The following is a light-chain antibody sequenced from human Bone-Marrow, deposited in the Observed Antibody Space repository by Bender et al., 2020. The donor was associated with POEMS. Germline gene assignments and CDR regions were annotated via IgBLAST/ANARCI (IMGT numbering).Light chain of an antibody. CDR2: EVS. CDR1: SSDVGAYDL. CDR3: TSYADSASANWL. Sequence: QSTLTQPASVSGSPGQSITISCTGTSSDVGAYDLVSWYQQYPGKAPTLLIYEVSERPSGVPDRFSGSKSGNTASLTVSGLQAEDEADYYCTSYADSASANWLFGGGTKLTVL. V-gene: IGLV2-23*02. J-gene: IGLJ3*02.